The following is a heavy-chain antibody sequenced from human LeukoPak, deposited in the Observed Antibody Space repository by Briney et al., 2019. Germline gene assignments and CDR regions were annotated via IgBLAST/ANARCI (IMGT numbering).Heavy chain of an antibody. J-gene: IGHJ6*02. Sequence: SSETLSLTCTVSGGSINNYYGSWIRQPPGKGLEWIGYIYYSGSTNYNPSLKSRVTISVDTSKNQFSLKLSSVTAADTAVYYCARHRRFGELSLYGMDVWGQGTTVTVSS. D-gene: IGHD3-10*01. V-gene: IGHV4-59*08. CDR3: ARHRRFGELSLYGMDV. CDR2: IYYSGST. CDR1: GGSINNYY.